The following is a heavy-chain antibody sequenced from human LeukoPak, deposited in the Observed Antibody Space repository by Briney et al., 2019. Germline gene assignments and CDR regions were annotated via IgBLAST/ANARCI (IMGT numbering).Heavy chain of an antibody. V-gene: IGHV4-34*01. J-gene: IGHJ4*02. CDR2: INHSGST. CDR3: ARGDDSSGYYYRTYYFDY. D-gene: IGHD3-22*01. Sequence: SETLSLTCAVYGGSFSGYYWSWIRQPPGKGLEWIGEINHSGSTNYNPSLKSRVTISVDTSKNQFSLKLSSVTAADTAVYYCARGDDSSGYYYRTYYFDYWGQGTLVTVSS. CDR1: GGSFSGYY.